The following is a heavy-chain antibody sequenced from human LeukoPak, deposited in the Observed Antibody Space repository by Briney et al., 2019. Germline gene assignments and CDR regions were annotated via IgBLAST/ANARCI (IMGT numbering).Heavy chain of an antibody. CDR1: GFTFNDYY. CDR3: ATDGAGFDT. J-gene: IGHJ5*02. Sequence: GGSLRLSCAASGFTFNDYYMSWIRQAPGKGLEWLSYINIGGTNTHYADSVKGRFTISRNNAKKSLYLEMNNLRAEDTAVYYCATDGAGFDTWGQGVLVTVSS. CDR2: INIGGTNT. V-gene: IGHV3-11*01.